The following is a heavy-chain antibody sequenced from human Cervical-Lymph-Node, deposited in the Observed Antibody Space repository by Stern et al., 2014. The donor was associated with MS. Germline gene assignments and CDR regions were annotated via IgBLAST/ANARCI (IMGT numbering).Heavy chain of an antibody. CDR1: GGSISSNNW. V-gene: IGHV4-4*02. CDR3: ARDLTGTTPYNWFDP. J-gene: IGHJ5*02. D-gene: IGHD1-1*01. Sequence: QVQLVESGPGLVKPSGTLSLTCAVSGGSISSNNWWSWVRQPPGKGLEWIGEIHHSGRTNYNPSLKSRVTIAVDKSQNHFSLRLSSVTAADTAVYYCARDLTGTTPYNWFDPWGQGTLVTVSS. CDR2: IHHSGRT.